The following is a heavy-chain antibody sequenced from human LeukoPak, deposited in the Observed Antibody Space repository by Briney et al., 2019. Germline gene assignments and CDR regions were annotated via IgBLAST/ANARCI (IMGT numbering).Heavy chain of an antibody. D-gene: IGHD3-22*01. CDR1: GGSISSSSYY. CDR3: ARSGKTYYYDSSGYYYDY. V-gene: IGHV4-39*07. J-gene: IGHJ4*02. CDR2: IYYSGST. Sequence: PSETLSLTCTVSGGSISSSSYYWGWIRQPPGKGLEWIGSIYYSGSTYYNPSLKSRVTISVDTSKNQFSLKLSSVTAADTAVYYCARSGKTYYYDSSGYYYDYWGQGTLVTVSS.